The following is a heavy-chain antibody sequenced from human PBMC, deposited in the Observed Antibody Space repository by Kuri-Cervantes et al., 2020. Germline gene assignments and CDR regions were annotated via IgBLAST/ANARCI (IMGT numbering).Heavy chain of an antibody. V-gene: IGHV2-5*02. CDR2: IYWDDDK. CDR1: GFSLSTSGVG. J-gene: IGHJ5*02. CDR3: AHSGPGSHSSSWYSWFDP. D-gene: IGHD6-13*01. Sequence: SGPTLVKPTQTLTLTCTFSGFSLSTSGVGVGWIRQPPGKALEWLALIYWDDDKRYSPSLKSRLTITKDTSKNQVVLTMTNMDPVDTATYYCAHSGPGSHSSSWYSWFDPWGQGTLVTVSS.